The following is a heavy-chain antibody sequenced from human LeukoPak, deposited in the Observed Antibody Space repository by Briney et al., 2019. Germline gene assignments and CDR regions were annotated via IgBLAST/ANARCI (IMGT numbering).Heavy chain of an antibody. Sequence: GGSLRLSCAASGFTFSDAWMSWVRQAPGKGLEWVGRIKSKTDGGTTDYAAPVKGRFTISRDDSKNTLYLQMNSLKTEDTAVYYCTRVDYGGTIDYWGQGTLVTVSS. CDR2: IKSKTDGGTT. V-gene: IGHV3-15*01. CDR1: GFTFSDAW. CDR3: TRVDYGGTIDY. D-gene: IGHD4-23*01. J-gene: IGHJ4*02.